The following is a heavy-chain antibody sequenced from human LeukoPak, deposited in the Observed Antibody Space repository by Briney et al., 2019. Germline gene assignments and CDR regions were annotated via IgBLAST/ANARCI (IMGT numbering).Heavy chain of an antibody. CDR2: ISSSSSYI. D-gene: IGHD1-14*01. CDR3: ARVLALNNHDFDY. J-gene: IGHJ4*02. V-gene: IGHV3-21*01. CDR1: GFTFSSYS. Sequence: PGGSLRLSCAASGFTFSSYSMNWVRQAPGKGLEWVSSISSSSSYIYYADSVKGRFTISRDNAKNSLHLQMNSLRAEDTAVYYCARVLALNNHDFDYWGQGTLVTVSS.